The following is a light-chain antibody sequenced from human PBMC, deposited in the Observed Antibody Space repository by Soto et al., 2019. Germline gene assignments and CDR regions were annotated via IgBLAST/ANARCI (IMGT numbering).Light chain of an antibody. J-gene: IGLJ1*01. CDR3: SSYTRSSTQV. Sequence: QSVLTQPASVSGSPGQSITISCTGTSSDVGGYNYVSWYQQHPGKAPKLMIYEVSNRPSGVSNRFSGSKSGNTASLTISGRQAEDEADYYCSSYTRSSTQVFGTGTKVTVL. CDR2: EVS. V-gene: IGLV2-14*01. CDR1: SSDVGGYNY.